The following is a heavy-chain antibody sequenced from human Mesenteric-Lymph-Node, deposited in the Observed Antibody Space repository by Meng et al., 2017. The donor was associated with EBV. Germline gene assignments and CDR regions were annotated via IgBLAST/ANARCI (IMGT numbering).Heavy chain of an antibody. CDR3: ARYGCSGGSCYPYFDY. J-gene: IGHJ4*02. D-gene: IGHD2-15*01. CDR2: INPSGST. Sequence: QVQLRPGGAGVVNPSETLSLTFAVYGGSFSGYYWGWIRQPPGKGLEWIGEINPSGSTNYNSSLKSRVTMSVDTSKNQFSLKLSSVTAADTAVYYCARYGCSGGSCYPYFDYWGQGTLVTVSS. V-gene: IGHV4-34*01. CDR1: GGSFSGYY.